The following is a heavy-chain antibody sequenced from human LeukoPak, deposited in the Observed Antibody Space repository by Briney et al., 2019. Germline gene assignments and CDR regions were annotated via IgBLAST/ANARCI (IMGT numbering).Heavy chain of an antibody. CDR2: INHSGST. J-gene: IGHJ4*02. CDR1: GGSFSGYY. CDR3: ARGSGLNY. V-gene: IGHV4-34*01. D-gene: IGHD3-22*01. Sequence: SVTLSLTCAVYGGSFSGYYWSWIRQPPGKGLEWIGEINHSGSTNYNPSLKSRVTISVDTSKNQFSLKLSSVTAADTAVYYCARGSGLNYWGQGTLVTVSS.